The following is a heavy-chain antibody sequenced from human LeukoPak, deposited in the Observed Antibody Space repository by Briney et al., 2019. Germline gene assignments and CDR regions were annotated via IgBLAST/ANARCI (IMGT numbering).Heavy chain of an antibody. CDR3: ARDRITMVRGSDY. Sequence: ASVKVSCKASGYTFTGYYMHWVRQAPGQGLEWMGWINTHTGNPTYAQGFTGRFVFSLDTSVSTAYLQITSLEAEDTAVYYCARDRITMVRGSDYWGQGTLVTVSS. CDR2: INTHTGNP. CDR1: GYTFTGYY. V-gene: IGHV7-4-1*02. J-gene: IGHJ4*02. D-gene: IGHD3-10*01.